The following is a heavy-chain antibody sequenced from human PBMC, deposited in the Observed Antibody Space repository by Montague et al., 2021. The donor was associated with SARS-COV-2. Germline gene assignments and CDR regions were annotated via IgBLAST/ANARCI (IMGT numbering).Heavy chain of an antibody. D-gene: IGHD3-10*01. CDR3: AKDASKARALIAWYFDL. Sequence: SLRLSCAASGFTFSSYAMSWVRQAPGKGLEWVSVIFGSGSSTYYADSVKGRFTISRDNSKNTLYLHIDSLRVEDTATYYCAKDASKARALIAWYFDLWGRGTPVTVSS. CDR1: GFTFSSYA. CDR2: IFGSGSST. J-gene: IGHJ2*01. V-gene: IGHV3-23*03.